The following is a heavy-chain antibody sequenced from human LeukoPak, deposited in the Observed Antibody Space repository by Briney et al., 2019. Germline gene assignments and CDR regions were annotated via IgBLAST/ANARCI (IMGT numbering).Heavy chain of an antibody. CDR2: ISAYNGNT. V-gene: IGHV1-18*01. CDR1: GYTFTSYG. J-gene: IGHJ4*02. Sequence: ASVKVSCKASGYTFTSYGISWVRQAPGQGLEWMGWISAYNGNTNYAQKLQGRVTMTTDTSTSTAYMELRSLRYDDTAVYYCARDTRLRFLEWLLSGDGGEYYFDYWGQGTLVTVSS. CDR3: ARDTRLRFLEWLLSGDGGEYYFDY. D-gene: IGHD3-3*01.